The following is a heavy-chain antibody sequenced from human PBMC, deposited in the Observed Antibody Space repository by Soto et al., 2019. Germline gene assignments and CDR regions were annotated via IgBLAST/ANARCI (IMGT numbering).Heavy chain of an antibody. D-gene: IGHD3-16*01. CDR2: INHSGST. CDR3: ARGNHLIEQPCHFDY. J-gene: IGHJ4*02. CDR1: GGSFSGYY. V-gene: IGHV4-34*01. Sequence: QVQLQQWGAGLLKPSETLSLTCAVYGGSFSGYYWTWIRQPTGKGLEWIGEINHSGSTNYNTYLKSRLTISVDTSKNQFSLKLSSVNDAVTALYYCARGNHLIEQPCHFDYCGQGTLVTVSS.